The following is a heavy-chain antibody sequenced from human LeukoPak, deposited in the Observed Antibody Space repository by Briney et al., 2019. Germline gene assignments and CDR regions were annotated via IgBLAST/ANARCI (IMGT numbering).Heavy chain of an antibody. CDR2: IYRSGST. D-gene: IGHD1-26*01. V-gene: IGHV4-38-2*01. Sequence: SETLSLTCAVSGYSISSGYYWGWIRQPPGNGLQWIGSIYRSGSTYYNPSLKRRVTISVDTSKNQFSLRLTSVTAADPAVYYCARASLTSGSFFDYWGQGTLVTVSS. CDR1: GYSISSGYY. J-gene: IGHJ4*02. CDR3: ARASLTSGSFFDY.